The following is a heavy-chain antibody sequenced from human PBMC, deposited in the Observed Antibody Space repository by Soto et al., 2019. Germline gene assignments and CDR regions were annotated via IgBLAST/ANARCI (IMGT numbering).Heavy chain of an antibody. D-gene: IGHD6-6*01. CDR3: ARASSIAARPVYYYYGMDV. CDR1: GYTFTSYA. V-gene: IGHV1-3*01. Sequence: ASVKVSCKASGYTFTSYAMHWVRQAPGQRLEWMGWINAGNGNTKYSQKFQGRVTITRDTSASTAYMELSSLRSEDTAVYYCARASSIAARPVYYYYGMDVWGQGTTVIVSS. J-gene: IGHJ6*02. CDR2: INAGNGNT.